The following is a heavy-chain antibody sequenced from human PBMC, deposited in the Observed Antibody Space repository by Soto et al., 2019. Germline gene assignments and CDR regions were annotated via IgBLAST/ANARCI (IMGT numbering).Heavy chain of an antibody. CDR2: IYPGDSDT. D-gene: IGHD7-27*01. J-gene: IGHJ6*02. V-gene: IGHV5-51*01. CDR3: ARENAGDTYYYYYGMDV. CDR1: GYSFTSYW. Sequence: PVEYLNLSCKGSGYSFTSYWIGWVLHMPGKGLEWMGIIYPGDSDTRYSPSFQGQVTISADKSISTAYLQWSSLKASDTAVYYCARENAGDTYYYYYGMDVWGQGTTVTVSS.